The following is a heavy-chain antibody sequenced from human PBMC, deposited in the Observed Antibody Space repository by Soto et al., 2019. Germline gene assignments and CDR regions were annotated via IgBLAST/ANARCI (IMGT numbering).Heavy chain of an antibody. V-gene: IGHV4-39*01. J-gene: IGHJ6*02. CDR2: IYYSGYT. CDR3: ARHNGPLYVGYYYDMDV. D-gene: IGHD3-16*01. Sequence: QLQLQESGPGLVKPSETLSLTCTVSGGSISSSSYYWGWIRQPPGKGLEWIGSIYYSGYTYYNPSLKSQVTITVDTYKNQFSLKLSSVTAADTAVYYCARHNGPLYVGYYYDMDVWGQGTTVTVSS. CDR1: GGSISSSSYY.